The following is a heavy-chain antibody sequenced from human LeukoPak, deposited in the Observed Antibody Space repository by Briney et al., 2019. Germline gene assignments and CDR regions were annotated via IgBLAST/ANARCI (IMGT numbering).Heavy chain of an antibody. D-gene: IGHD1-26*01. CDR1: GYTFTGYY. V-gene: IGHV1-2*02. CDR2: INPNSGGT. J-gene: IGHJ4*02. Sequence: GASVKVSCKASGYTFTGYYMHWVRQAPGQGLEWMGWINPNSGGTNYAQKFQGRVTMTRDTSISTAYMELSRLRSDDTAVYYCARVVVGATTRYFDYWGQGTLVTVSS. CDR3: ARVVVGATTRYFDY.